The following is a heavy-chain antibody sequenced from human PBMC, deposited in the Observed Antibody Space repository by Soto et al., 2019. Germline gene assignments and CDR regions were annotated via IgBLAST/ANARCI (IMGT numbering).Heavy chain of an antibody. Sequence: GGFLRLSCAASGFTFSSYGMHWVRQAPGKGLEWVAVISYDGNNKYYADSVKGRFTISRDNFKNTLYLQMDSLRAEDTAMYYCAKDHLETTVTTPSYWGQGTLVTVSS. CDR3: AKDHLETTVTTPSY. CDR1: GFTFSSYG. D-gene: IGHD4-17*01. CDR2: ISYDGNNK. J-gene: IGHJ4*02. V-gene: IGHV3-30*18.